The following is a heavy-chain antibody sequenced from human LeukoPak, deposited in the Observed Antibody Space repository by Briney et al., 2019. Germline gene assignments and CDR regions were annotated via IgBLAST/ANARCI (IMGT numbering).Heavy chain of an antibody. V-gene: IGHV4-4*09. CDR1: GGSINSHY. D-gene: IGHD3-10*01. J-gene: IGHJ4*02. CDR3: ARDDYGSGKAGF. CDR2: MFPSGST. Sequence: SETLSLTCTVSGGSINSHYWSWIRQPPGKGLEWIGYMFPSGSTYNNPSLNSRVTLSVDVSKNQFSLKLTSVTAADTAVYYCARDDYGSGKAGFWGQGILVTVSS.